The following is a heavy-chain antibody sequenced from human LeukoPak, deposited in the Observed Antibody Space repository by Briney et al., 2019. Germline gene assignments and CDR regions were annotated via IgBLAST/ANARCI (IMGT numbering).Heavy chain of an antibody. V-gene: IGHV4-34*01. D-gene: IGHD3-22*01. CDR3: AREATLGYDSSGYELDY. J-gene: IGHJ4*02. CDR2: INHSGST. Sequence: SETLSLTCAVYGGSFSGYYWSWIRQPPGKGLEWIGEINHSGSTNYNPSLKSRVTISVDTSKNQFSLKLSSVTAADTAVYYCAREATLGYDSSGYELDYWGQGTLVTVSS. CDR1: GGSFSGYY.